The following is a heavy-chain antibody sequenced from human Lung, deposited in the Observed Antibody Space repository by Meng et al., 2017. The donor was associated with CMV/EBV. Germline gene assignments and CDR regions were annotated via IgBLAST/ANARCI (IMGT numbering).Heavy chain of an antibody. CDR2: INWNGGST. Sequence: SFAASGFTFDDYGMSWVRQAPGKGLEWVSGINWNGGSTGYADSVKGRFPISRDNAKNSLYLQMNSLRAEDTALYYCARREYNSCYDYWGRGTLVTVSS. D-gene: IGHD5-12*01. CDR1: GFTFDDYG. J-gene: IGHJ4*01. V-gene: IGHV3-20*03. CDR3: ARREYNSCYDY.